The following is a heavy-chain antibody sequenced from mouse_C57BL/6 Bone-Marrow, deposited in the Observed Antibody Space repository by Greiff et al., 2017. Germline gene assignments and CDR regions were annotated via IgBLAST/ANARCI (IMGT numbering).Heavy chain of an antibody. V-gene: IGHV2-6*01. Sequence: VQLQESGPGLVAPSQSLSITCTVSGFSLTSYGVDWVRQSPGKGLEWLGVIWGVGSTNYNSALKSRLSISKDNSKSQVFLKMNSLQTDDTAMYCCARDYGSSYGYWYFDVWGTGTTVTVSS. CDR3: ARDYGSSYGYWYFDV. J-gene: IGHJ1*03. CDR1: GFSLTSYG. D-gene: IGHD1-1*01. CDR2: IWGVGST.